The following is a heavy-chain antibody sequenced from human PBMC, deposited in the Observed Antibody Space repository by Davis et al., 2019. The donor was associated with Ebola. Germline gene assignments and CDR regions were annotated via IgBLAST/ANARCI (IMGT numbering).Heavy chain of an antibody. CDR3: AREGTLGVAVDY. J-gene: IGHJ4*02. Sequence: GESLKISCAASGFIFRDYWMTWVRQAPGQGLEWVARARDRGSSYATEYAASVRGRFSISRDDSKNSVFLQMNNLKTEDTAMYYCAREGTLGVAVDYWAQGTLVTVSS. D-gene: IGHD2/OR15-2a*01. CDR1: GFIFRDYW. V-gene: IGHV3-72*01. CDR2: ARDRGSSYAT.